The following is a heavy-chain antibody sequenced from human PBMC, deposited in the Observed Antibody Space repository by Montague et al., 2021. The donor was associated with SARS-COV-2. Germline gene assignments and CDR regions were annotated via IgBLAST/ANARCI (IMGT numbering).Heavy chain of an antibody. V-gene: IGHV3-74*01. CDR1: GFDFIRNW. J-gene: IGHJ1*01. CDR2: LSEDGRIT. D-gene: IGHD5-12*01. Sequence: SLRLSCAASGFDFIRNWMHWVRQAPGEGLVWVSRLSEDGRITNYADSVRGRFTISRDNAQNILYLQMNSLRVEDTAVYYCVRDLAGVRGYWGPGTLVTVSS. CDR3: VRDLAGVRGY.